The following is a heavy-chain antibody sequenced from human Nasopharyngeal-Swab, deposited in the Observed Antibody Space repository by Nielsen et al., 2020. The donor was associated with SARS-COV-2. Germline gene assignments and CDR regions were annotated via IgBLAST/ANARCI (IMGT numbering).Heavy chain of an antibody. D-gene: IGHD3-9*01. Sequence: KVSCKGSGYSFTSYWIGWVRQMPGKGLEGMGIIYPGDSDTRYSPSFQGQVTISADKSISTAYLQWSSLKASDTAMYYCARQGGITYYDILTGYYPTYYYYMDVWGKGTTVTVSS. J-gene: IGHJ6*03. CDR2: IYPGDSDT. CDR1: GYSFTSYW. CDR3: ARQGGITYYDILTGYYPTYYYYMDV. V-gene: IGHV5-51*01.